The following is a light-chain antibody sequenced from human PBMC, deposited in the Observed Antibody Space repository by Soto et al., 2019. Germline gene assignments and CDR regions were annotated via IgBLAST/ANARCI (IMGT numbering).Light chain of an antibody. V-gene: IGLV2-23*02. CDR2: EVV. Sequence: QSALTQPASVSGSPGQSITISCTGSSSDVGPYNLVSWYQHHPGKAPKLMISEVVKRPSGVSKRFSGSKSGNTASLPISGLQAEDEANYYCCSYAGSSMFVFGGGTKVTVL. J-gene: IGLJ2*01. CDR1: SSDVGPYNL. CDR3: CSYAGSSMFV.